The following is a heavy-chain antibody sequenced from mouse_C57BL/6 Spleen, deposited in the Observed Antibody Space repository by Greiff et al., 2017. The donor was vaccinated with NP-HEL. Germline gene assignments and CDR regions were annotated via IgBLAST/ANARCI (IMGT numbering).Heavy chain of an antibody. Sequence: EVQGVESGGGLVKPGGSLKLSCAASGFTFSDYGMHWVRQAPEKGLEWVAYISSGSSTIYYEDTVKGRFTISRDNAKNTLCLQMTSLRSEDTAMYYCARRGLYYDYDGAWFAYWGQGTLVTVSA. V-gene: IGHV5-17*01. CDR3: ARRGLYYDYDGAWFAY. CDR1: GFTFSDYG. CDR2: ISSGSSTI. J-gene: IGHJ3*01. D-gene: IGHD2-4*01.